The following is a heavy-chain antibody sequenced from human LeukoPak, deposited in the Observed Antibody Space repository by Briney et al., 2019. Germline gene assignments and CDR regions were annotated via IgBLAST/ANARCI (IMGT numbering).Heavy chain of an antibody. Sequence: GGSLRLSCAASGFTFSSYSMNWVRQAPGKGLEWVSSISSSSSYIYYADSVKGRFTISRDNSKNTLYLQMNSLRAEDTAVYYCAKRELPHFYYYYGMDVWGQGTTVTVSS. CDR1: GFTFSSYS. CDR2: ISSSSSYI. D-gene: IGHD1-26*01. V-gene: IGHV3-21*04. CDR3: AKRELPHFYYYYGMDV. J-gene: IGHJ6*02.